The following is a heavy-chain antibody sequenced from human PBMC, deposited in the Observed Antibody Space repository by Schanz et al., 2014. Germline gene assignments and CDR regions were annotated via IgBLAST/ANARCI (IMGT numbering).Heavy chain of an antibody. Sequence: EVQLVESGGGLVQPGGSLRLSCAASGFSFSTHAMSWVRQTPGQGLEWVSGINTSGGSRYYAESVRGRFTISRDNSKNLVALEMTSLRVGDTAVYYGAREGATALWDFEHWGQGTVVTVSS. CDR2: INTSGGSR. J-gene: IGHJ1*01. CDR1: GFSFSTHA. CDR3: AREGATALWDFEH. D-gene: IGHD6-13*01. V-gene: IGHV3-23*04.